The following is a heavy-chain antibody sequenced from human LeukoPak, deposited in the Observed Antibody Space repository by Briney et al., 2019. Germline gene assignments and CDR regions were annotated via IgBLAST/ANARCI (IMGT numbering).Heavy chain of an antibody. J-gene: IGHJ4*02. CDR3: ARGRGCSGGSCYPRYSFFDY. D-gene: IGHD2-15*01. CDR1: GGSFSGYY. V-gene: IGHV4-34*01. CDR2: INHSGST. Sequence: SEALSLTCAVYGGSFSGYYWSWIRQPPGKGLEWIGEINHSGSTNYNPSLKSRVTISVDTSKNQFSLKLSSVTAADTAVYYCARGRGCSGGSCYPRYSFFDYWGQGTLVTVSS.